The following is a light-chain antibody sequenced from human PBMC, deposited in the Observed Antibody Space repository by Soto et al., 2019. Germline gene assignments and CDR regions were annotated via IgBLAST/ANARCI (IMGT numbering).Light chain of an antibody. V-gene: IGKV1-5*03. Sequence: DIQMTQSPSTLSASVGDRVTITCRASQSISSWLAWYQQKPGKAPKLLIYEASSLESGVPSRFSGRGSGTEFTLTISSLQPDDFATYYCQQYNSYWTFGQGTKVEIK. J-gene: IGKJ1*01. CDR1: QSISSW. CDR3: QQYNSYWT. CDR2: EAS.